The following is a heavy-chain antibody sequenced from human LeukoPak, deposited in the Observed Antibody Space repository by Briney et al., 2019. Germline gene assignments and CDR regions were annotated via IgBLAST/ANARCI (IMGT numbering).Heavy chain of an antibody. CDR1: GDSISGYY. V-gene: IGHV4-59*12. CDR2: IYYSGST. D-gene: IGHD1-14*01. J-gene: IGHJ4*02. CDR3: ARDPGRTWAYDY. Sequence: SGTLSLTCTVSGDSISGYYWSWIRQPPGKGLEWIGYIYYSGSTNYNPSLKSRVTISVDTSKNQFSLKLSSVTAADTAVYYCARDPGRTWAYDYWGQGTLVTVSS.